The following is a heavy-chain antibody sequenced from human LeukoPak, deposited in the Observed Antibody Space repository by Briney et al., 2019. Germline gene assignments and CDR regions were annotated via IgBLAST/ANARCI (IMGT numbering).Heavy chain of an antibody. V-gene: IGHV3-33*01. Sequence: GGSLRLSCAASGFTFSSYGMHWVRQAPGKGLEWVAVIWYDGSNKYYADSVKGRFTISRDNSKNTLYLQMNSLRAEGTAVYYCARLGGSGVKYYYGSGEGDYFDYWGQGTLVTVSS. CDR1: GFTFSSYG. D-gene: IGHD3-10*01. CDR2: IWYDGSNK. CDR3: ARLGGSGVKYYYGSGEGDYFDY. J-gene: IGHJ4*02.